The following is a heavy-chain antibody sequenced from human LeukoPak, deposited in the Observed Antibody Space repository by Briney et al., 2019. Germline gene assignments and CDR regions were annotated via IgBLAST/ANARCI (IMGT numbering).Heavy chain of an antibody. V-gene: IGHV4-39*01. Sequence: SETRSLTCTVSGGSISSSGHYWGWIRQPPGKGLEWIGSIDYSGSTYYNPSLKSRVTISVDTSKNQFSLKLTSVTAADTAMYYCARPNYSGNYYNFDYWGQGTLVTVSS. J-gene: IGHJ4*02. CDR2: IDYSGST. CDR1: GGSISSSGHY. CDR3: ARPNYSGNYYNFDY. D-gene: IGHD1-26*01.